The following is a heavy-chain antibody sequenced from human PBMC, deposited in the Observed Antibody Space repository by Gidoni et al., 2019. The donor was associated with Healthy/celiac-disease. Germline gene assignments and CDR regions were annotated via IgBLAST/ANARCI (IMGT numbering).Heavy chain of an antibody. Sequence: QVQLVQSGAEVKKPGASVKVSCKVSGYTLTELSMHWVRQAPGQGLEWMGGFDRADGETIYAQKFQGRVTMTEDTSTDTAYMELSSLRSEDPAVYYCAKTLGGYSFPFYGMDVWGQGTTVTVSS. D-gene: IGHD5-18*01. CDR1: GYTLTELS. V-gene: IGHV1-24*01. J-gene: IGHJ6*02. CDR3: AKTLGGYSFPFYGMDV. CDR2: FDRADGET.